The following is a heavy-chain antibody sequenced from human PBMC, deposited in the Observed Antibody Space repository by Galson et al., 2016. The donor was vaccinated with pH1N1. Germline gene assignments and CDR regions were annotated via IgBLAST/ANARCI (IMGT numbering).Heavy chain of an antibody. CDR1: GDIFINYP. Sequence: SVKVSCKASGDIFINYPISWVRQAPGQGLEWMGGIMPIFDKPTYSQQFQGRVTITTDKSTSTTYMVLSSLRSEDKAVYYCARGGGTYYQTYWYFNLRGRGTLVTVSS. CDR3: ARGGGTYYQTYWYFNL. D-gene: IGHD3-22*01. V-gene: IGHV1-69*05. CDR2: IMPIFDKP. J-gene: IGHJ2*01.